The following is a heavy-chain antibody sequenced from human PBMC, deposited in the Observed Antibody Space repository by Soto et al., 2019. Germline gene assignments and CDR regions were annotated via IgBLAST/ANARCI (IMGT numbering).Heavy chain of an antibody. V-gene: IGHV3-30-3*01. CDR2: ISYDGSNK. J-gene: IGHJ6*02. Sequence: QVQLVESGGGVVQPGRSLRLSCAASGFTFSSYAMLWVRQAPGKGLEWVAVISYDGSNKYYADSVKGRFTISRDNSKNTLYLQMNSLRAEDTAVYYCARGDFWSGYYPNSRDVWGQGTTVTVSS. D-gene: IGHD3-3*01. CDR1: GFTFSSYA. CDR3: ARGDFWSGYYPNSRDV.